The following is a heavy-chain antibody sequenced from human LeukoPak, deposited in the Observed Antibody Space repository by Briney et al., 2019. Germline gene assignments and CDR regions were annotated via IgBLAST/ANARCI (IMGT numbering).Heavy chain of an antibody. V-gene: IGHV3-73*01. CDR3: TTRIPQDAFDI. Sequence: GSLRLSCAASGFTFSGSAMHWVRQASGKGLEWVGRIRSKANSYATAYAASVKGRFTISRDDSKNTAYLQMNSLKTEDTAVYYCTTRIPQDAFDIWGQGTMVTVSS. CDR2: IRSKANSYAT. CDR1: GFTFSGSA. J-gene: IGHJ3*02.